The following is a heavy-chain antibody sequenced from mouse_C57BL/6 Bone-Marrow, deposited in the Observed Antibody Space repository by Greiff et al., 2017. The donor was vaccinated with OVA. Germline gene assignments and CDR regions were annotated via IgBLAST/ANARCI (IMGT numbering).Heavy chain of an antibody. D-gene: IGHD2-1*01. Sequence: QVRLQHPGAELVMPGASVKLSCKASGYTFTSYWMHWVKQRPGQGLEWIGEIDPSDSYTNYNQKFKGKSTLTVDKSSSTAYMQLSSLTSEDSAVYYCARGDIYYGNYLYYYAMDYWGQGTAVTVSS. CDR1: GYTFTSYW. J-gene: IGHJ4*01. V-gene: IGHV1-69*01. CDR3: ARGDIYYGNYLYYYAMDY. CDR2: IDPSDSYT.